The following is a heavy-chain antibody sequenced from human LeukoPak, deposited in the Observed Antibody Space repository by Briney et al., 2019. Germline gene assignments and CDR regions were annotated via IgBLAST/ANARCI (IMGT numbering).Heavy chain of an antibody. Sequence: PGGSLRLSCAAAGFTFDDYGMSWVRQAPGKWLEWVAGINWNGGSTGYADSVKGRFTIARDNAKNSLYLQMNSLRPEDTALYYCARGLTADTADKNYWGQGTLVTVSS. D-gene: IGHD5-18*01. CDR2: INWNGGST. CDR1: GFTFDDYG. V-gene: IGHV3-20*04. J-gene: IGHJ4*02. CDR3: ARGLTADTADKNY.